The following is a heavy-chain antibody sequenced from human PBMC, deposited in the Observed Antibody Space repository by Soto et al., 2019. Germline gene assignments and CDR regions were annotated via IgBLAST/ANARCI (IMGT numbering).Heavy chain of an antibody. CDR3: AKEDYCSGGSCYYYAFDI. Sequence: QVQLVESGGGVVQPGRSLRLSCAASGFTFSSYGMHWVRQAPGKGLEWVAVISYDGSNKYYADSVKGRFTISRDNSKNTLYLQMNSLRAEDTAVYYCAKEDYCSGGSCYYYAFDIWGQGTMVTVSS. V-gene: IGHV3-30*18. CDR2: ISYDGSNK. J-gene: IGHJ3*02. CDR1: GFTFSSYG. D-gene: IGHD2-15*01.